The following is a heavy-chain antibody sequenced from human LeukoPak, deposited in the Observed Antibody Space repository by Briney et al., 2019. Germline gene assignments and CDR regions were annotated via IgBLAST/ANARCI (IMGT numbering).Heavy chain of an antibody. J-gene: IGHJ4*02. CDR1: GYTFTNYY. Sequence: GASVKVSCKASGYTFTNYYIHWVRQAPGQGLEWMGTINPSGGGTSYAQRFQGRVTLTRDTSTNTVYMELSSLRSDDTAVYYCARAAAAAGDYWGQGTLVTVSS. V-gene: IGHV1-46*01. CDR3: ARAAAAAGDY. D-gene: IGHD6-25*01. CDR2: INPSGGGT.